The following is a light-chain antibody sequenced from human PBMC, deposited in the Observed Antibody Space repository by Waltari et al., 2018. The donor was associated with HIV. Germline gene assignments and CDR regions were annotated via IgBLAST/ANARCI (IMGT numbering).Light chain of an antibody. CDR2: GNI. CDR1: GSNIGAGYD. J-gene: IGLJ3*02. V-gene: IGLV1-40*01. Sequence: QPVLTQPPSVSGAPGLGVTVSCTGSGSNIGAGYDVHWYRQLPGTAPKLLISGNIHRPSGVPDRFSASKSGTSASLAITGLQPEDEADYYCQSYDSSLSAWVFGGGTKLTVL. CDR3: QSYDSSLSAWV.